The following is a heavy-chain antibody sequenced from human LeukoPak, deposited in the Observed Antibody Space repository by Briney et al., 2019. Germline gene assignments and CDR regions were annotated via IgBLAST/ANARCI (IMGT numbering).Heavy chain of an antibody. Sequence: ASVKVSCKAAGYTFTSYVINWVRQPTGQGLEWMGWMNPNSGNTGYAQKFQGRVTMTRNTSISTAYMELSSLRSEDTAVYYCARGTYCSSTSCFRYYYYYMDVWGKGTTVTVSS. CDR2: MNPNSGNT. CDR1: GYTFTSYV. J-gene: IGHJ6*03. D-gene: IGHD2-2*01. V-gene: IGHV1-8*01. CDR3: ARGTYCSSTSCFRYYYYYMDV.